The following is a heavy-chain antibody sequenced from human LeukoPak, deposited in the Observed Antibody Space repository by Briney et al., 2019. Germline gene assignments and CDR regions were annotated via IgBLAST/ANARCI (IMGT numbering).Heavy chain of an antibody. CDR3: ARDGRYNLNYADY. Sequence: GASVKVSCKASGYTFTTYGISWVRQAPGQGLEWMGWISGYNGNRNNAQKLQGRVTMTTDTSTSTAYMELRGLRSDDTAVYYCARDGRYNLNYADYWGQGTLVTVSS. V-gene: IGHV1-18*01. D-gene: IGHD1-20*01. CDR1: GYTFTTYG. J-gene: IGHJ4*02. CDR2: ISGYNGNR.